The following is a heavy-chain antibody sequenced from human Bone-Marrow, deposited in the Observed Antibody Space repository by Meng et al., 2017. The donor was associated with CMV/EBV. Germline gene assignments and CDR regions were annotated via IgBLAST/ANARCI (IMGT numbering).Heavy chain of an antibody. D-gene: IGHD1-7*01. CDR1: GYTFTSYG. CDR2: ISAYNGNT. J-gene: IGHJ4*01. V-gene: IGHV1-18*01. CDR3: ARDVGITGTTQKNEN. Sequence: ASVKVSCKASGYTFTSYGISWVRQAPGQGLEWMGWISAYNGNTNYAQKLQGRVTMTTDTSTSTAYMELRSRRSDDTAVYYCARDVGITGTTQKNENWGQGTQVTVSS.